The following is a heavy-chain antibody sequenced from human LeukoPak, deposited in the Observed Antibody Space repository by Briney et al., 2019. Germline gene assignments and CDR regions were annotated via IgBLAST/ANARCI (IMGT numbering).Heavy chain of an antibody. V-gene: IGHV4-39*01. CDR1: GCSISNSAYY. J-gene: IGHJ4*02. D-gene: IGHD1-26*01. Sequence: PSETLSLTCNVSGCSISNSAYYWGWIRQPPGKGLEWVGSMHYSGTTYHNPSLRSRVTISVDTSKNQFSLRLISVTAADPAVYYCARTDRGRPADYWGQGTLVTVSS. CDR2: MHYSGTT. CDR3: ARTDRGRPADY.